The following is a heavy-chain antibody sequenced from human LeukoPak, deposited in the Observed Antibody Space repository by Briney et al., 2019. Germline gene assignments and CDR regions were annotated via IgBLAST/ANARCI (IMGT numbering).Heavy chain of an antibody. CDR1: GYSFTSYW. J-gene: IGHJ4*02. D-gene: IGHD6-6*01. CDR2: IYPGDSDT. Sequence: GESLKISCKGSGYSFTSYWIAWVRQMPGKGLEWMRIIYPGDSDTRYSPSFQGQVTISADKSITTAYLQWSSLKASDTAMYYCARAIATRPGPSYFDYWGQGTLVTVSS. V-gene: IGHV5-51*01. CDR3: ARAIATRPGPSYFDY.